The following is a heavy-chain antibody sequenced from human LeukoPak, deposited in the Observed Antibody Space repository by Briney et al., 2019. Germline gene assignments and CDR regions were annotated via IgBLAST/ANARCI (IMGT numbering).Heavy chain of an antibody. J-gene: IGHJ6*04. Sequence: PGGSLRLSCAASGFTFSSYEMNWVRQAPGKGLEWVSYISCSGSTIYYADSVKGRFIISRDNAKNSLYLQMNSLRAEYTAVYYCAELGITMIGGVWGKGTTVTISS. V-gene: IGHV3-48*03. CDR2: ISCSGSTI. CDR1: GFTFSSYE. D-gene: IGHD3-10*02. CDR3: AELGITMIGGV.